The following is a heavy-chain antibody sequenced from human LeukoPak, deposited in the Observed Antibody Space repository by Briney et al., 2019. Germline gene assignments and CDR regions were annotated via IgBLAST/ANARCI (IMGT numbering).Heavy chain of an antibody. D-gene: IGHD6-19*01. CDR2: IYYSGST. CDR3: ARQVVAVAGTGYFDY. J-gene: IGHJ4*02. CDR1: GGSISSSSSY. V-gene: IGHV4-39*01. Sequence: KTSETLSLTCTVSGGSISSSSSYWGWIRQPPGKGLEWVGSIYYSGSTYYNPSLRSRVTISVDTSKNQFSLRLSSVTAADTAVFYCARQVVAVAGTGYFDYWGQGTLVTVSS.